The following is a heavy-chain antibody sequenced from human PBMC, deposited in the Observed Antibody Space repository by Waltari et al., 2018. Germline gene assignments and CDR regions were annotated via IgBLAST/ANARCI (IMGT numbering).Heavy chain of an antibody. Sequence: QVQLVQSGAEVKKPGASVKVSCTASGYTFTSYDINWVRQATGQGLEWMGWMNPNSGNTGYAQKFQGRVTMTRNTSISTAYMELSSLRSEDTAVYYCARGISRVFLVQWPFQHWGQGTLVTVSS. D-gene: IGHD2-8*01. CDR2: MNPNSGNT. V-gene: IGHV1-8*01. CDR3: ARGISRVFLVQWPFQH. CDR1: GYTFTSYD. J-gene: IGHJ1*01.